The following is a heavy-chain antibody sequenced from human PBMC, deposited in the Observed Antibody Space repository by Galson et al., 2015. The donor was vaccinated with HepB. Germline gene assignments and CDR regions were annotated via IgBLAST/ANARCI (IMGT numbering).Heavy chain of an antibody. CDR3: AKDDDYAEYGYYFDH. CDR2: IGARGTYT. J-gene: IGHJ4*02. CDR1: GFTFSSYA. V-gene: IGHV3-23*01. D-gene: IGHD4-17*01. Sequence: LRLSCAASGFTFSSYAMNWVRQAPGKGLEWVSGIGARGTYTYYADSVKGRFTVSRDNSKNTLYLQMNSLRVEDTALYYCAKDDDYAEYGYYFDHWGQGTLVTVSS.